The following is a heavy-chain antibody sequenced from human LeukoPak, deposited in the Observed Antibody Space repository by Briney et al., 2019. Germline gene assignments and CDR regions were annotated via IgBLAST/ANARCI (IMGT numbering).Heavy chain of an antibody. CDR3: ARDRYYYDSSGYFSSAFDI. CDR2: ISYDGSNK. V-gene: IGHV3-30*03. D-gene: IGHD3-22*01. Sequence: GGSLRLSCAASGFTFSSYSMNWVRQAPGKGLEWVAVISYDGSNKYYADSVKGRFTISRDNSKNTLYLQMNSLRAEDTAVYYCARDRYYYDSSGYFSSAFDIWGQGTMVTVSS. J-gene: IGHJ3*02. CDR1: GFTFSSYS.